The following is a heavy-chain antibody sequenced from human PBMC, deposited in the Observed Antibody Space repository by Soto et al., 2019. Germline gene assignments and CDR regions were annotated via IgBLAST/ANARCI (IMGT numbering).Heavy chain of an antibody. Sequence: SGPTLVNPTHTLTLTCTFSGFSLSTSGMRVSWIRQPPGKALDWLARIDWDDDKFYNTSLKTRLTISKDSSKNQVVLTLTNMGHVGRPTYSCARMLHCSGATCPFDYKCQGAL. J-gene: IGHJ4*02. CDR3: ARMLHCSGATCPFDY. V-gene: IGHV2-70*04. D-gene: IGHD2-15*01. CDR2: IDWDDDK. CDR1: GFSLSTSGMR.